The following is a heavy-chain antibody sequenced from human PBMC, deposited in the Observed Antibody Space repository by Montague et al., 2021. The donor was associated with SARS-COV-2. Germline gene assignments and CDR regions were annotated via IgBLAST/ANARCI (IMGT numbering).Heavy chain of an antibody. CDR3: TIEGYQVLWSDYYYYGMDV. CDR1: GGFFSGYY. D-gene: IGHD2-2*01. CDR2: INHSGST. V-gene: IGHV4-34*01. Sequence: SETLSLTCAVYGGFFSGYYWSWIRQPPGKGLEWIGEINHSGSTNYNPSXXSRVTISVDTSKNQFSLKLSSVTAADTAVYYCTIEGYQVLWSDYYYYGMDVWGQGTTVTVSS. J-gene: IGHJ6*02.